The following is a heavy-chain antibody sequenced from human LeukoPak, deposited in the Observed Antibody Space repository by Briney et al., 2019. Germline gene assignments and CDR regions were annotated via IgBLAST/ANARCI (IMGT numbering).Heavy chain of an antibody. CDR1: GGSISSYY. Sequence: SETLSLTCTVSGGSISSYYWSWIRQPPGKGLEWIGYIYYSGSTNYNPSLKSRVTISVDTSKNQFSLKLSSVTAADTAAYYCARGGVVVQYYYYMDVWGKGTTVTVSS. J-gene: IGHJ6*03. CDR3: ARGGVVVQYYYYMDV. V-gene: IGHV4-59*12. D-gene: IGHD2-15*01. CDR2: IYYSGST.